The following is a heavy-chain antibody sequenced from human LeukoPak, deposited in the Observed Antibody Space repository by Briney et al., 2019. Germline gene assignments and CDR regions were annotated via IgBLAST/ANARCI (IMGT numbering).Heavy chain of an antibody. D-gene: IGHD6-13*01. CDR3: ARVRSSSWFYMDV. CDR1: GFTFSSYA. J-gene: IGHJ6*03. V-gene: IGHV3-64*01. CDR2: ISSNGGST. Sequence: TGGSLRLSCAASGFTFSSYAMHWVHKAPGKGLEYVSAISSNGGSTYYANSVKGRFTISRDNSKNTLYLQMGSLRAEDMAVYYCARVRSSSWFYMDVWGKGTTVTVSS.